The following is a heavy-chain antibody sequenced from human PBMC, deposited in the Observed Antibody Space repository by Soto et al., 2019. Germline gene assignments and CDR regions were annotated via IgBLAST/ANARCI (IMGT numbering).Heavy chain of an antibody. CDR1: GFTFSSYS. CDR3: ARVRYCSGGSCYNFDY. V-gene: IGHV3-21*01. CDR2: ISSSSSYI. J-gene: IGHJ4*02. Sequence: GGSLRLSCAASGFTFSSYSMNWVRQAPGKGLEWVSSISSSSSYIYYADSVKGRFTISRDNAKNSLYPQMNSLRAEDTAVYYCARVRYCSGGSCYNFDYWGQGTLVTVSS. D-gene: IGHD2-15*01.